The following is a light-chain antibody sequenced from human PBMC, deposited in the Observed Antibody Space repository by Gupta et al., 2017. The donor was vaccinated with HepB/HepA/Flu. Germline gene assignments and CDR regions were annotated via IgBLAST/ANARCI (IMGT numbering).Light chain of an antibody. CDR1: SSDVGGYNY. J-gene: IGLJ2*01. CDR3: SSYAGSNNLI. CDR2: EVS. V-gene: IGLV2-8*01. Sequence: QSALTPPPSASGSPGQSVTISCTGTSSDVGGYNYVSWYQQHPGKAPKLMIYEVSKRPSWVHDSFAGSKSGNTASQTVSGLQAEDEADYYCSSYAGSNNLIVGGGTKLTVL.